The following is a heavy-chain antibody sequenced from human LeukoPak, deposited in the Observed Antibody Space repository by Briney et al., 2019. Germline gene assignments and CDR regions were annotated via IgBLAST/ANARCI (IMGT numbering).Heavy chain of an antibody. J-gene: IGHJ4*02. CDR2: IYSSGST. Sequence: SQTLSLTCTVSGGSISSGSYYWSWMRQPAGKGLEWIGRIYSSGSTNYNPSLKSRVTISVDTSKNHFSLKLSSVTAADTAVYYCARGVRDYDAIYYFDYWGQGTLVTLSS. D-gene: IGHD4-17*01. CDR3: ARGVRDYDAIYYFDY. CDR1: GGSISSGSYY. V-gene: IGHV4-61*02.